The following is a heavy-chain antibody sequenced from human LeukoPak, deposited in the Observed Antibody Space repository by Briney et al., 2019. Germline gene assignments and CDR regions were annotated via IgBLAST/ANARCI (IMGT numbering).Heavy chain of an antibody. J-gene: IGHJ4*02. CDR1: GFTFSSHW. CDR3: ARNRLNIDY. Sequence: GGSLRLSCAASGFTFSSHWMSWVHQAPGKGLEWVANIKEDGSEKYYVDSVKGRFTISRDNAKNSLYLQMNSLRAEDTAVYYCARNRLNIDYWGQRTLVTVSS. CDR2: IKEDGSEK. D-gene: IGHD1-14*01. V-gene: IGHV3-7*01.